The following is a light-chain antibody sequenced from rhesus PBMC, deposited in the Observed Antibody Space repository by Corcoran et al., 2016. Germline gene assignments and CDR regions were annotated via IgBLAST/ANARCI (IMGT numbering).Light chain of an antibody. Sequence: QVILTQSPATLSLSPGERATLSCRASQSVSSYLAWYQQKPGQAPSILIYGASSRATGIPDRFSGSGSGTDFTLTISSLEPEDVGVYHCYQHSSGYSFGQGTKVEIK. CDR3: YQHSSGYS. J-gene: IGKJ2*01. V-gene: IGKV3-10*01. CDR1: QSVSSY. CDR2: GAS.